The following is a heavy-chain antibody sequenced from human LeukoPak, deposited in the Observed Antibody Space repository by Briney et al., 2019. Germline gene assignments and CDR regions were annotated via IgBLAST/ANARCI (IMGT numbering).Heavy chain of an antibody. CDR2: INNDGSST. Sequence: PGGSLRLSCAASGFPFSPYWMHWVRQAPGKGLVWVSRINNDGSSTMYADSVKGRFTISRDNARNTLYLQMNSLRDDDTAVCYCARDYNSSPDYWGQGTLVTVSS. J-gene: IGHJ4*02. CDR3: ARDYNSSPDY. CDR1: GFPFSPYW. V-gene: IGHV3-74*03. D-gene: IGHD6-13*01.